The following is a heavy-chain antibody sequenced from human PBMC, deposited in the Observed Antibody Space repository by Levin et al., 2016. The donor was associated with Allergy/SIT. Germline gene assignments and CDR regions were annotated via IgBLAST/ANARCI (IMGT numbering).Heavy chain of an antibody. D-gene: IGHD2-15*01. V-gene: IGHV3-30*04. CDR3: ARAIVVVVAATEYPYGMDV. J-gene: IGHJ6*02. CDR2: ISYDGSNK. Sequence: WIRQPPGKGLEWVAVISYDGSNKYYADSVKGRFTISRDNSKNTLYLQMNSLRAEDTAVYYCARAIVVVVAATEYPYGMDVWGQGTTVTSP.